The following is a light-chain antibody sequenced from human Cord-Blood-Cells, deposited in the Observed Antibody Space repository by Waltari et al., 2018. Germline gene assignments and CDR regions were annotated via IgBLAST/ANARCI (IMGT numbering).Light chain of an antibody. CDR3: QQYYSYPRT. CDR2: AAS. CDR1: QGISRY. Sequence: AIRMTQSPSSFSASTGDRVTITCRASQGISRYLAWYQQKPGKAPKLLIYAASTLQSGVPSRFSGRGSGTDFTLPISCLQSEDFATYYCQQYYSYPRTFGQGTKVEIK. J-gene: IGKJ1*01. V-gene: IGKV1-8*01.